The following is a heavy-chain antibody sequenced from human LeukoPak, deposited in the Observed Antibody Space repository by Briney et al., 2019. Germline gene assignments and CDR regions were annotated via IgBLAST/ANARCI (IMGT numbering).Heavy chain of an antibody. CDR2: INHSGST. CDR3: ARGLSIVGAIDFDY. V-gene: IGHV4-34*01. D-gene: IGHD1-26*01. J-gene: IGHJ4*02. CDR1: GFTFNGYW. Sequence: GSLRLSCAASGFTFNGYWMSWVRQPPGKGLEWIGEINHSGSTNYNPSLKSRVTISVDTSKNQFSLKLSSVTAADTAVYYCARGLSIVGAIDFDYWGQGTLVTVSS.